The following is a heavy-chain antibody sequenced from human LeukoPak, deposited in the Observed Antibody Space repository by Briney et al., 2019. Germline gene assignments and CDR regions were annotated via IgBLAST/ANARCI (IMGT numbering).Heavy chain of an antibody. CDR2: INHSGST. V-gene: IGHV4-34*01. Sequence: SETPSLTCAVYGGSFSGYYWSWIRQPPGKGLEWIGEINHSGSTNYNPSLKSRVTISVDTSKNQFSLKLSSVTAADTAVYYCARAPYLYNWNYRGWFDPWGQGTLVTVSS. D-gene: IGHD1-7*01. CDR1: GGSFSGYY. CDR3: ARAPYLYNWNYRGWFDP. J-gene: IGHJ5*02.